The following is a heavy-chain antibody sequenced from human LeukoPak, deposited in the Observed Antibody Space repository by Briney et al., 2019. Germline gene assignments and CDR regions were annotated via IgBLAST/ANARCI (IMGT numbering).Heavy chain of an antibody. CDR1: GFTFSSYG. J-gene: IGHJ4*02. CDR3: ARVIAAAGTGGGPFDY. CDR2: IRYDGSNK. D-gene: IGHD6-13*01. V-gene: IGHV3-30*02. Sequence: PGGSLRLSCAASGFTFSSYGMHWVRQAPGKGLEWVAFIRYDGSNKYYADSVKGRFTISRDNAKNSLYLQMNSLRAEDTAVYYCARVIAAAGTGGGPFDYWGQGTLVTVSS.